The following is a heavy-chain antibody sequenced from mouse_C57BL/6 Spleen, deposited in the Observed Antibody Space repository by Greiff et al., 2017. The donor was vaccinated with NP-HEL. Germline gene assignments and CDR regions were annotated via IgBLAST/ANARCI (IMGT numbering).Heavy chain of an antibody. CDR2: IRNKANGYTT. J-gene: IGHJ2*01. V-gene: IGHV7-3*01. Sequence: EVHLVESGGGLVQPGGSLSLSCAASGFTFTDYYMSWVRQPPGKALEWLGFIRNKANGYTTEYSASVKGRFTISRDNSQSILYLQMNALRAEDSATYYCARYMKGYPYYFDYWGQGTTLTVSS. CDR3: ARYMKGYPYYFDY. CDR1: GFTFTDYY.